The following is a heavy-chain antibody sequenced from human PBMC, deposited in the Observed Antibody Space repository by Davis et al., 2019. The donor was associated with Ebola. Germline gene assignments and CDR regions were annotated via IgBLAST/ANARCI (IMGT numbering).Heavy chain of an antibody. CDR2: IYRDGSEK. Sequence: GGSLRLSCAASVFTFDNFWMSLVRQAPGKGLEWVANIYRDGSEKYYVDSVKGRFTISRDNTKNSLYLQMNSLRAEDTAVYFCARGVAVGGFYFEYWGQGTLVTVSS. D-gene: IGHD6-19*01. CDR3: ARGVAVGGFYFEY. CDR1: VFTFDNFW. J-gene: IGHJ4*02. V-gene: IGHV3-7*03.